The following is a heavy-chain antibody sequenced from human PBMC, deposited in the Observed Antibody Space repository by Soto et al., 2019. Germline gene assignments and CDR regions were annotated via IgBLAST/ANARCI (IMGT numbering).Heavy chain of an antibody. J-gene: IGHJ4*02. V-gene: IGHV3-48*02. CDR2: ITSSSSTI. CDR1: GFTLSSNS. D-gene: IGHD3-3*01. CDR3: ARDSKTWSGYPIDS. Sequence: EVQLVESGGGLVQHGGSLRLSCVASGFTLSSNSMNWVRQAPGKGLEWVSFITSSSSTIYYADSVRGRFTISRDNAKNSLYLQMNSLRDEDTAVYYCARDSKTWSGYPIDSWGQGTLVTVSS.